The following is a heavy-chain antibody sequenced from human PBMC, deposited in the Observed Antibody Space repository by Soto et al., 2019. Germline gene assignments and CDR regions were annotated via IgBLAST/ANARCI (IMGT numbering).Heavy chain of an antibody. CDR3: AREPGIAAALDY. CDR1: GFTFSGYA. J-gene: IGHJ4*02. D-gene: IGHD6-13*01. CDR2: ISYDGSNK. V-gene: IGHV3-30-3*01. Sequence: PGGSLRLSCAASGFTFSGYAMHWVRQSPGKGLEWVAVISYDGSNKYYADSVKGRFTISRDNSKNTLYLQMNSLRAEDTAVYYCAREPGIAAALDYWGQGTLVTVSS.